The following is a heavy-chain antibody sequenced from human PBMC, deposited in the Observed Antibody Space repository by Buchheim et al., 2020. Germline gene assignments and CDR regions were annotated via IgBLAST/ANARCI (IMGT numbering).Heavy chain of an antibody. Sequence: QVQLEQSGGEVKKPGASVKVSCKTSGFTFTSNGISWVRQAPGQGPEWMGWISGYNGKTNYAQKFQGRVTLTTDTSTSTAYMELRSLFSNDTAVYYCVRHEGGLQLGYAIDHWGQGT. CDR2: ISGYNGKT. J-gene: IGHJ4*02. D-gene: IGHD3-16*01. V-gene: IGHV1-18*01. CDR1: GFTFTSNG. CDR3: VRHEGGLQLGYAIDH.